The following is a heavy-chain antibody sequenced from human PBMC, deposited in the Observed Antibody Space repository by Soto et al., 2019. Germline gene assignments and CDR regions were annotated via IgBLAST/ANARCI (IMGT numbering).Heavy chain of an antibody. Sequence: EVQLVESGGGLVQPGGSLKLSCAASGFTFSGSAMHWVRQASGKGLEWVGRIRSKANSYATAYAASVKGRFTISRDDSKNTAYLQMISLKTEDTAVYYCTRREVLDDGMDVWGQGTTVTVSS. V-gene: IGHV3-73*02. CDR3: TRREVLDDGMDV. D-gene: IGHD1-1*01. CDR2: IRSKANSYAT. J-gene: IGHJ6*02. CDR1: GFTFSGSA.